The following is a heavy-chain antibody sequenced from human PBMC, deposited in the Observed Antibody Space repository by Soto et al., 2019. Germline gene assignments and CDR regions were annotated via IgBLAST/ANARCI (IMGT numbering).Heavy chain of an antibody. CDR2: IDLSESYT. V-gene: IGHV5-10-1*03. CDR1: GYSFASQW. Sequence: DVQLVQSGAEVKKSGESLRISCKVSGYSFASQWISWVRQVPGKGQEWMGRIDLSESYTTYNPSFQGHVTFSADKSITTAYLQWRSLEASDTATYYCATQGLTTYYFGYWGQGTLVTVSS. J-gene: IGHJ4*02. CDR3: ATQGLTTYYFGY.